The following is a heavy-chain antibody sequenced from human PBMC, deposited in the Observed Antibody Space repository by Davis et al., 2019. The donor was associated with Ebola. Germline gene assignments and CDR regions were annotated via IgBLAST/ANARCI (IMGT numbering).Heavy chain of an antibody. J-gene: IGHJ6*02. V-gene: IGHV3-23*01. Sequence: PGGSLRLSCAASGFTFSRYAMSWVRQAPGKGLEWVSHISGSGDSTYYADSVRGRFTISRDNSKSTLSLQMKSLRPEDTAVYYCAKDIVVVPAPTAYYYGMDVWGQGTPVAVSS. CDR1: GFTFSRYA. CDR2: ISGSGDST. D-gene: IGHD2-2*01. CDR3: AKDIVVVPAPTAYYYGMDV.